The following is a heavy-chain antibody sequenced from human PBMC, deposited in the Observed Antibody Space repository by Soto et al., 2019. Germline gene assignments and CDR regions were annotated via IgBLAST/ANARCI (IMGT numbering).Heavy chain of an antibody. CDR1: GYTFTSYA. CDR3: ARFHDYGNYVTWFDP. V-gene: IGHV1-3*01. D-gene: IGHD4-17*01. Sequence: AASVKVSCKASGYTFTSYAMHWVRQAPGQSLEWMGWINAGNGNTKYSQKLQGRVTITRDTSASTAYTELSSLRSEDTAVYYCARFHDYGNYVTWFDPWGQGTLVTVSS. CDR2: INAGNGNT. J-gene: IGHJ5*02.